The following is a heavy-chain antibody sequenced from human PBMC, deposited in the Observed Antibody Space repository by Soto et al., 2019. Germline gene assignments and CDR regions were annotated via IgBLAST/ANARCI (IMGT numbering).Heavy chain of an antibody. J-gene: IGHJ4*02. CDR1: GYTFNTYA. V-gene: IGHV1-18*01. CDR2: ISGYNGNT. Sequence: ASVKVSCKASGYTFNTYAITWVRQAPGQGLEWMGWISGYNGNTNYAQTLQGRGTMTTDTSTSTAYMELRSLRSDDTAVYYCARGALGIAAAGPSNYWGQGTLVTVSS. CDR3: ARGALGIAAAGPSNY. D-gene: IGHD6-13*01.